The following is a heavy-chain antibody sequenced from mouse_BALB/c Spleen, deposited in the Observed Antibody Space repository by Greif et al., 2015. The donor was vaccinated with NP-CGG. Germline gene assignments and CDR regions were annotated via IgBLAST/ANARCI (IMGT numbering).Heavy chain of an antibody. CDR2: IDPSDSYT. Sequence: VQLQQSGAELVKPGASVKMSCKASGYTFTSYWMHWVKQRPGQGLEWIGVIDPSDSYTSYNQKFEGKATLTVDTPSSTAYMQLSSLTSEDSAVYYCTTYYYGTSYYFDYWGQGTTLTVSS. J-gene: IGHJ2*01. CDR3: TTYYYGTSYYFDY. CDR1: GYTFTSYW. D-gene: IGHD1-1*01. V-gene: IGHV1S127*01.